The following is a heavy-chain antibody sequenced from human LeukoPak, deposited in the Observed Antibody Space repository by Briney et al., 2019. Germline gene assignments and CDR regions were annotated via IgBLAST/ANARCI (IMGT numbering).Heavy chain of an antibody. V-gene: IGHV4-34*01. CDR2: INHSGST. CDR3: ARGVSGSYGGGFDF. J-gene: IGHJ4*02. D-gene: IGHD1-26*01. Sequence: SETLSLTCAVYGGSFSGYYWSWIRQPPGKGLERIGEINHSGSTNYNPSLKSRVTISVDTSKNQFSLKLSSVTAADTAVYYCARGVSGSYGGGFDFWGQGTLVTVSS. CDR1: GGSFSGYY.